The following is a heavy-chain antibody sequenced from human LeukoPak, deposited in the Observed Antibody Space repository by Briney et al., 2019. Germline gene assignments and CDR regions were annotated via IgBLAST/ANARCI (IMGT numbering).Heavy chain of an antibody. CDR1: GDSISSGDYY. D-gene: IGHD3-10*01. CDR2: ISSSGST. Sequence: SQTLSLTCTVSGDSISSGDYYWSWIRQPAGKGLEWIGRISSSGSTNYNPSLKSRVTMSIDTSKNQFSLKLSSITAADTAVYYCARDAKYYYGSRTYFFFEYWGQGTLLTVSS. V-gene: IGHV4-61*02. CDR3: ARDAKYYYGSRTYFFFEY. J-gene: IGHJ4*02.